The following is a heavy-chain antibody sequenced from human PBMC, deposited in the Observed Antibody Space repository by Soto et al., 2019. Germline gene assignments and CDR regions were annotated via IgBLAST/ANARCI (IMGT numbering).Heavy chain of an antibody. CDR2: IYPGDSDT. J-gene: IGHJ6*02. CDR3: ARVASSRKDFYGSGSYQLYYYYGMDV. CDR1: GYSFISDW. D-gene: IGHD3-10*01. V-gene: IGHV5-51*01. Sequence: PGESLKISCKGSGYSFISDWIAWVRQKPGKGLEWMGIIYPGDSDTRYSPSFQGQVTISADKSITTVYLQWSSLKAPDTAMYYCARVASSRKDFYGSGSYQLYYYYGMDVWGQGTTVTVSS.